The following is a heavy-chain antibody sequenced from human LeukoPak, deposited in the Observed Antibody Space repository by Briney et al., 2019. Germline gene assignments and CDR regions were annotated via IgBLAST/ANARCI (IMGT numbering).Heavy chain of an antibody. Sequence: GASVKVSCKASGYTFTSYYVHWVRQAPGQGLEWMGIINPSGGSTSYAQKFQGRVTMTRDTSTSTVYMELSSLRSEDTAVYYCAVRGYSYGLSPDYWGQGTLVTASS. V-gene: IGHV1-46*01. CDR2: INPSGGST. J-gene: IGHJ4*02. D-gene: IGHD5-18*01. CDR1: GYTFTSYY. CDR3: AVRGYSYGLSPDY.